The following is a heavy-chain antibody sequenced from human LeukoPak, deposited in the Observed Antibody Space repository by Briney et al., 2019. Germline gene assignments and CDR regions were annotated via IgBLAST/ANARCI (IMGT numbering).Heavy chain of an antibody. CDR3: AREGANYYDSSGKSSRVFDY. D-gene: IGHD3-22*01. V-gene: IGHV4-39*02. Sequence: SETLSLTCTVSGGSISSSSYYWGWIRQPPGKGLEWIGSIYYSGSTYYNPSLKSRVTISVDASKNQFSLKLSSVTAADTAVYYCAREGANYYDSSGKSSRVFDYWGQGTLVTVSS. J-gene: IGHJ4*02. CDR2: IYYSGST. CDR1: GGSISSSSYY.